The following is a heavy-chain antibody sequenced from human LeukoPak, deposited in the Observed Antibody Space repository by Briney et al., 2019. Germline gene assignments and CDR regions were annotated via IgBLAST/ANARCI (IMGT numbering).Heavy chain of an antibody. CDR2: IYYSGST. Sequence: PETLSLTCAVYGGSFSGYYWGWIRQPPGKGLEWIGSIYYSGSTYYNPSLKSRVTISVDTSKNQFSLKLSSVTAADTAVYYCARDHPPDYYDSSGTDYFDYWGQGTLVTVSS. CDR3: ARDHPPDYYDSSGTDYFDY. CDR1: GGSFSGYY. D-gene: IGHD3-22*01. V-gene: IGHV4-34*01. J-gene: IGHJ4*02.